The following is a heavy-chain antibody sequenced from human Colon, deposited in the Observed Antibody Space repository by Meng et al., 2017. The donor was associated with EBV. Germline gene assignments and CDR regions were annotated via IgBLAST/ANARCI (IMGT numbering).Heavy chain of an antibody. Sequence: QGQLPQWGAGLCKPSVALSLTCGVSGGSLNGYYWSLIRHFPGRTLEFIGDINHSGSANYNPSLRSRVTISVDTSKNQIFLNLHSVTAADTAVYHCARTFGYCSNNNCPRTLGYWGQGTLVTVSS. CDR1: GGSLNGYY. V-gene: IGHV4-34*02. CDR3: ARTFGYCSNNNCPRTLGY. J-gene: IGHJ4*02. D-gene: IGHD2-2*03. CDR2: INHSGSA.